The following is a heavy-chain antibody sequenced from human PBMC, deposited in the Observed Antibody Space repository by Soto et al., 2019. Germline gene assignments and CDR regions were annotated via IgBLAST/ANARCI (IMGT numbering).Heavy chain of an antibody. CDR3: AREGYYDSSGYYPTAFDY. CDR1: GFTFSNYW. V-gene: IGHV3-7*04. J-gene: IGHJ4*02. CDR2: IKQDGSEK. Sequence: GGSLRLSCAASGFTFSNYWVSWVRQAPGKGLEWVADIKQDGSEKYYVDSVKGRFTISRDNAKNALHLQMNSLRAEDTAVYYCAREGYYDSSGYYPTAFDYWGQGTLVTVSS. D-gene: IGHD3-22*01.